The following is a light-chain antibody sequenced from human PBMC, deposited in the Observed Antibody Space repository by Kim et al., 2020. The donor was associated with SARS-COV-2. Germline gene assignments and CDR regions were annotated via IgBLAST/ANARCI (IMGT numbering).Light chain of an antibody. CDR1: QSISSY. V-gene: IGKV1-39*01. CDR2: AAS. Sequence: SGGGRVTITCRASQSISSYLNWYQQKPGKAPKLLIYAASSLQSGVPSRFSGSGSGTDFTLTISSLQPEDFATYYCQQSYSTPPLTFGGGTKVDIK. CDR3: QQSYSTPPLT. J-gene: IGKJ4*01.